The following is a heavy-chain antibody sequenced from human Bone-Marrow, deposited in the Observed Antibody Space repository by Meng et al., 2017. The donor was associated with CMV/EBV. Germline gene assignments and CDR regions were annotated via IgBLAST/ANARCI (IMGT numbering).Heavy chain of an antibody. D-gene: IGHD3-3*01. CDR2: IYYSGST. Sequence: SETLSLTCTVSGGSVSSGSYYWSWIRQPPGKGLEWIGYIYYSGSTNYNPSLKSRVTISVDTSKNQFSLKLSSVTAADTAVYYGARAGFLEWLYTTYFDYWGQGTLVTVSS. CDR1: GGSVSSGSYY. CDR3: ARAGFLEWLYTTYFDY. V-gene: IGHV4-61*01. J-gene: IGHJ4*02.